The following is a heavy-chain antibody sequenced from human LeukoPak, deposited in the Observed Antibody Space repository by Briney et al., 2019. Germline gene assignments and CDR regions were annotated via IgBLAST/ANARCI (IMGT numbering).Heavy chain of an antibody. CDR3: ASPLDMTYYFDY. Sequence: GASVKVSCKASGYTFTSYDINWVRQATGQGLEWMGWMNPNSGNTGYAQKFQGRVTMTRNTSISTAYMELSSLRSEDTAVYYCASPLDMTYYFDYWGQGTLVTVSS. D-gene: IGHD3-9*01. V-gene: IGHV1-8*01. CDR2: MNPNSGNT. CDR1: GYTFTSYD. J-gene: IGHJ4*02.